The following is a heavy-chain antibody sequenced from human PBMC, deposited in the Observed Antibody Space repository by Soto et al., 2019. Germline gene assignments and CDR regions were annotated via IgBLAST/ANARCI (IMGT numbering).Heavy chain of an antibody. CDR1: WFTFSSYF. D-gene: IGHD3-10*01. Sequence: GGVLRLSFGAPWFTFSSYFMSWGRPGPGKGLEWVSGFRTSGDGGTTYYADSVKGRFTISRDNSKNTLFLQMNSLRAEDTAIYYCAKKVNSGSGSQYFDYWGQGTLVTVSS. V-gene: IGHV3-23*01. J-gene: IGHJ4*02. CDR3: AKKVNSGSGSQYFDY. CDR2: FRTSGDGGTT.